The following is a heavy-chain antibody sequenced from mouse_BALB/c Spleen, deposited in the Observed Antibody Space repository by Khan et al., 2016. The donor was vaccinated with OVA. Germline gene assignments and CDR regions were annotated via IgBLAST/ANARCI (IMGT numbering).Heavy chain of an antibody. Sequence: EVKLEESGPGLVKPSQSLSLTCTVTGYSITSNYAWNWIRQFPENKLEWMGYISYSGSTNYNPSLKSRISITRDTSKNQFFLQLNSVTTEDTATYYCARGNYYGYALDYWGQGTSITVSS. J-gene: IGHJ4*01. V-gene: IGHV3-2*02. CDR1: GYSITSNYA. CDR3: ARGNYYGYALDY. D-gene: IGHD1-1*01. CDR2: ISYSGST.